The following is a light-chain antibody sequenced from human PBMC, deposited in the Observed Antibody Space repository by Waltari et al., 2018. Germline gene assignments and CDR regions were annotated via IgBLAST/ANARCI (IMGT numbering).Light chain of an antibody. Sequence: NFMLTQPHSVSESPGKTVTISCTCSSGSIASYYVQWYQQRPGSAPTTVIYDDDLRPSGVPDRFSCSIDSSSNSASLTISGLKTEDEADYYCQSYDDTTNQVFGGGTKLTVL. V-gene: IGLV6-57*04. J-gene: IGLJ2*01. CDR3: QSYDDTTNQV. CDR1: SGSIASYY. CDR2: DDD.